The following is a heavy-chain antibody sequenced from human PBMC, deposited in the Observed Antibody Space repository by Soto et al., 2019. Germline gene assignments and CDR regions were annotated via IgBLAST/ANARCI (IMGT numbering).Heavy chain of an antibody. V-gene: IGHV4-31*03. CDR1: GGSISSGGYY. CDR2: IYYSGST. D-gene: IGHD6-6*01. CDR3: ARAPLEYSSSTVDY. J-gene: IGHJ4*02. Sequence: QVQLQESGPGLVKPSQTLSLTCTVSGGSISSGGYYWSWIRQHPGKGLEWIGYIYYSGSTYYNPSLKSRVTISVDTSTNQFSLKLSSVTAADTAVYYCARAPLEYSSSTVDYWGQGTLVTVSS.